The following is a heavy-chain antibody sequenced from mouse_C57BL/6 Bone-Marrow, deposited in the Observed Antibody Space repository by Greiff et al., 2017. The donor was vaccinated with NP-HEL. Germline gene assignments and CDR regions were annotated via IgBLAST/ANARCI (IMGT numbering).Heavy chain of an antibody. Sequence: QVQLQQPGAELVKPGASVKVSCKASGYTFTSSWMHWVKQRPGQGLEWIGRIHPSDSDTNYNQKFKGKATLTADKSSSTAYMQLSSLTSEDSASLYCGTTLAGYSSLFDYWGQGTTLTVSS. V-gene: IGHV1-74*01. CDR2: IHPSDSDT. CDR3: GTTLAGYSSLFDY. D-gene: IGHD2-5*01. J-gene: IGHJ2*01. CDR1: GYTFTSSW.